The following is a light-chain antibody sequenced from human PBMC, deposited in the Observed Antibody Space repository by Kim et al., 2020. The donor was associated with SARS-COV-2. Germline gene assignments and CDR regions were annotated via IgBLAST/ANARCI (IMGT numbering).Light chain of an antibody. V-gene: IGKV1-39*01. CDR1: ESISSY. Sequence: DIQMTQSPSSLSAPVGDRVTITCRASESISSYLNWYQQKPGKAPKVLISAASTLQSGVPSRFSGSGSGTDFTLTISSLQPEDFATYYCQQSYSTPLTFGGGTKVDIK. J-gene: IGKJ4*01. CDR2: AAS. CDR3: QQSYSTPLT.